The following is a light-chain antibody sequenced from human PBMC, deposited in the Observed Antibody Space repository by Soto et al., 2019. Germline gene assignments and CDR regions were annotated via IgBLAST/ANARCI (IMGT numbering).Light chain of an antibody. CDR2: DTS. CDR1: QSVSNK. CDR3: QQYNTWRSIT. J-gene: IGKJ5*01. Sequence: EIVMPQSPSTLSMAPGVRAPLSCRASQSVSNKLAWYQHKPGQAPRVLIYDTSTRAAGIPARFSGSGSGTDFTLTISSLQSEDFAVYYCQQYNTWRSITFGQGTRLEIK. V-gene: IGKV3-15*01.